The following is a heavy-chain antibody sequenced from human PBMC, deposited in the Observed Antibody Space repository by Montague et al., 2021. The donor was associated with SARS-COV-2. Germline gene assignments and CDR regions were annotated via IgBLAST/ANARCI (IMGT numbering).Heavy chain of an antibody. Sequence: ETLSLTCTVSGGSVSSGGYYWSWIRQPPGKGLEWIGYIYYSGSTNYNPSLKSRVTISLDTSKNQFSLKLTSVTAADTAVYYCARVSLAAAATRSDYWGQGTLVTASS. CDR3: ARVSLAAAATRSDY. J-gene: IGHJ4*02. CDR1: GGSVSSGGYY. D-gene: IGHD6-13*01. V-gene: IGHV4-61*08. CDR2: IYYSGST.